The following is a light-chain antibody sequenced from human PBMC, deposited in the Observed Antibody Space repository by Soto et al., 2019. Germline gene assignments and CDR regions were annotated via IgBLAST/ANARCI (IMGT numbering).Light chain of an antibody. Sequence: VLTQSPATLSVSPGERAILSCRASQNIAANLAWYQQKPGQTPRLLIVGASTRPTGVPARFSGSGSDSDYTLTITVVQSEDCPVYYCHQNRMWPPCTFGGGTKVE. CDR2: GAS. V-gene: IGKV3-15*01. CDR1: QNIAAN. CDR3: HQNRMWPPCT. J-gene: IGKJ4*01.